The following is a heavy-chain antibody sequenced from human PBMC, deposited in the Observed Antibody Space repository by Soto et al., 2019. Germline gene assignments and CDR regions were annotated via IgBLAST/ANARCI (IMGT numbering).Heavy chain of an antibody. CDR2: TYPGDSDT. V-gene: IGHV5-51*01. J-gene: IGHJ4*02. CDR1: GYSFTSYW. CDR3: ARLGADYDYGWGSYRYTVFDY. D-gene: IGHD3-16*02. Sequence: ESLKISCKGSGYSFTSYWIGWVRQMPWKGLEWMGITYPGDSDTRYSPSLQGQVTISAAMSISPAYRQWSSLKASDTAMYYGARLGADYDYGWGSYRYTVFDYWGQGPLVTVSS.